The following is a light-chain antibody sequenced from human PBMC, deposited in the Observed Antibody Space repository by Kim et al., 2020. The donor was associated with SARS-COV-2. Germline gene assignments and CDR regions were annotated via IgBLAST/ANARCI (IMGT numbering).Light chain of an antibody. J-gene: IGKJ4*01. CDR3: QQYEGNPPA. CDR1: QDIGNF. CDR2: YAS. Sequence: ASVVDTVTVTCRASQDIGNFLAWFPQKPGKAPRSLIFYASSLQIGVPSRFSGSGSGTEFTLTITNLQPEDFATYYCQQYEGNPPAFGGGTKVDI. V-gene: IGKV1-16*01.